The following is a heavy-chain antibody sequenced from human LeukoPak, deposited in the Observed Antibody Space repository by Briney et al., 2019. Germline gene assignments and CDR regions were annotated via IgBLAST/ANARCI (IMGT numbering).Heavy chain of an antibody. CDR2: INPNSGGT. J-gene: IGHJ4*02. D-gene: IGHD2-15*01. V-gene: IGHV1-2*02. CDR1: RYTFTDYY. Sequence: ASVKVSCKASRYTFTDYYIHWVRQAPGQGLEWMGWINPNSGGTNYAQKFQGRVTMTRDTPISTAYMELSRLRSDDTAVYYCARERTLTSCYDYWGQGTLVTVSS. CDR3: ARERTLTSCYDY.